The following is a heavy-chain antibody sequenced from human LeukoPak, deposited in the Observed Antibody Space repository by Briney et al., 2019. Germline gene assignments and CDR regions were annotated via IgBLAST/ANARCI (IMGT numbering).Heavy chain of an antibody. CDR1: GGSFSGYY. J-gene: IGHJ4*02. Sequence: SETLSLTCAVYGGSFSGYYWSWIRQPPGKGLEWIGEINHSGSTNYNPSLKSRVTMSVDTSKNQFSLKLSSVTAADTAVYYCARGLYYDSSGYFDYWGQGTLVTVSS. CDR2: INHSGST. CDR3: ARGLYYDSSGYFDY. V-gene: IGHV4-34*01. D-gene: IGHD3-22*01.